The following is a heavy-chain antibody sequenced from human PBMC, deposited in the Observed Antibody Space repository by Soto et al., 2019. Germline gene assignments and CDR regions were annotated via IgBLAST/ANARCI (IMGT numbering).Heavy chain of an antibody. J-gene: IGHJ6*03. D-gene: IGHD3-10*01. CDR2: IYYSGST. V-gene: IGHV4-31*03. CDR1: GGSISSGGYY. CDR3: ARGLLWFGEFSWSYMDV. Sequence: QVQLQESGPGLVKPSQTLSLTCTVSGGSISSGGYYWSWIRQHPGKGLEWIGYIYYSGSTYYNPSLKSRVTISVDTSKNQFSLKLSSVTAADTAVYYCARGLLWFGEFSWSYMDVWGKGTTVTVSS.